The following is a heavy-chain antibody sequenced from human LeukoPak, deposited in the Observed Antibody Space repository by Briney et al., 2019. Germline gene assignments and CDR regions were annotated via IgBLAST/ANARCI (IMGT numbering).Heavy chain of an antibody. CDR2: IYYSGST. Sequence: SETLSLTCTVSVDSISSSSYYWGWIRQPPGKGLEWIRSIYYSGSTYYNPSLKSRVTISVDTSKNQFSLKLTSVTVADTAVYYCARGRPAGGQYFFNFWGQGTLVTVSS. D-gene: IGHD1-14*01. V-gene: IGHV4-39*07. J-gene: IGHJ4*02. CDR1: VDSISSSSYY. CDR3: ARGRPAGGQYFFNF.